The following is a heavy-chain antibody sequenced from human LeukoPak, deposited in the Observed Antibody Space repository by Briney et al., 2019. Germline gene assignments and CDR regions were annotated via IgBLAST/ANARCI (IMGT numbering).Heavy chain of an antibody. D-gene: IGHD3-22*01. CDR3: ARDLYDSAGYSSPIDY. J-gene: IGHJ4*02. V-gene: IGHV3-21*01. CDR1: GFTFSSYS. Sequence: GGSLSLSCAASGFTFSSYSMNWVRQAPGKGLEWVSSISSSSSHIHSADSVKGRFTISRDNAKNSLYPQMNSLRAEDTAVYYCARDLYDSAGYSSPIDYWGQGTLVTVSS. CDR2: ISSSSSHI.